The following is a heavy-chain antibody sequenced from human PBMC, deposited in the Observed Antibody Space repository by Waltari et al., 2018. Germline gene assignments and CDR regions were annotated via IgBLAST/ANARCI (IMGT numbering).Heavy chain of an antibody. Sequence: QVQLQQWGAGLLKPSETLSLTCAVYGGSFSGYYWSWIRQPPGKGLEWIGEINHSGSTNYNPSLKSRFTISVDTSKSQFSLKLSSVTAADTAVYYCARIAAAVSDYWGQGTLVTVSS. J-gene: IGHJ4*02. CDR2: INHSGST. V-gene: IGHV4-34*01. CDR3: ARIAAAVSDY. CDR1: GGSFSGYY. D-gene: IGHD6-13*01.